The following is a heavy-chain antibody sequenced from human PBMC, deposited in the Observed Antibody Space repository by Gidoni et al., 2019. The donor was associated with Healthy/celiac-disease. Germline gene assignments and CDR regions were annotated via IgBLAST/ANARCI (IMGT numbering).Heavy chain of an antibody. D-gene: IGHD3-22*01. Sequence: QLQLQESGPGLVKPSETLSLTCTVSGGSISSSSYYWGWIRQPPGKGLEWIGSIYYSGSTYYNPSLKSRVTISVDTSKNQFSLKLSSVTAADTAVYYCASGYYYDSSGYYPYYFDYWGQGTLVTVSS. CDR3: ASGYYYDSSGYYPYYFDY. J-gene: IGHJ4*02. V-gene: IGHV4-39*01. CDR1: GGSISSSSYY. CDR2: IYYSGST.